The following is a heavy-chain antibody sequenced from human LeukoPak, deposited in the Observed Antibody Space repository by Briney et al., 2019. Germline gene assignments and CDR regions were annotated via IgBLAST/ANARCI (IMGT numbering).Heavy chain of an antibody. CDR3: ARPELPGWSVLFDF. Sequence: GRSLRLSCAASGFTFSSYGMHWVRQAPGKGLEWVAVISYDGSNRYYADSVKGRFTISRDNSKYTLYLQMNSLRADDTAVYYCARPELPGWSVLFDFWGQGTLVTVSS. D-gene: IGHD2-15*01. V-gene: IGHV3-30*03. CDR2: ISYDGSNR. J-gene: IGHJ4*02. CDR1: GFTFSSYG.